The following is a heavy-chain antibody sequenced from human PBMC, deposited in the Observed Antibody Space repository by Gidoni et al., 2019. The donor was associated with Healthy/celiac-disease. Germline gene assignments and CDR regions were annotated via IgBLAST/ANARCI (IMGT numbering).Heavy chain of an antibody. Sequence: QVQLVESGGGVVQPGRSLRLSCSASGFTFSSYGLHWVRQAAGKGLEWVAVISYDGSNKYYADSVKGRFTISRDNSKNTLYLQMNSLRAEDTAVYYCARTFVPGGSGHWNYYGMDVWGQGTTVTVSS. CDR2: ISYDGSNK. V-gene: IGHV3-30*03. D-gene: IGHD2-15*01. J-gene: IGHJ6*02. CDR1: GFTFSSYG. CDR3: ARTFVPGGSGHWNYYGMDV.